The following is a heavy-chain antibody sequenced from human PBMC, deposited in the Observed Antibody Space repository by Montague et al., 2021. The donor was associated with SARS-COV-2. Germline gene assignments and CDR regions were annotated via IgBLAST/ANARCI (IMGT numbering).Heavy chain of an antibody. CDR1: GGSFSGYH. CDR2: INHSGST. J-gene: IGHJ6*03. CDR3: ASGLVLGEEDAVMDYFFYYVNV. Sequence: SETLSLTCAVSGGSFSGYHWTWICQPPGPGMEWIWEINHSGSTNYNPTLKSRLTISVDTSKNQLHLTLSTMTAADTADYYCASGLVLGEEDAVMDYFFYYVNVGGGGATVAI. D-gene: IGHD3-16*01. V-gene: IGHV4-34*01.